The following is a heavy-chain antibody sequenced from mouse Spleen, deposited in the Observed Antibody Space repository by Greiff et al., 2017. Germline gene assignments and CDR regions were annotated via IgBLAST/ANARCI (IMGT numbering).Heavy chain of an antibody. CDR2: IHPNSGST. Sequence: VQLQQPGAELVKPGASVKLSCKASGYTFTSYWMHWVKQRPGQGLEWIGMIHPNSGSTNYNEKFKSKATLTVDKSSSTAYMQLSSLTSEDSAVYYCARHCGNYDWYFDVWGAGTTVTVSS. J-gene: IGHJ1*01. CDR1: GYTFTSYW. V-gene: IGHV1-64*01. CDR3: ARHCGNYDWYFDV. D-gene: IGHD2-1*01.